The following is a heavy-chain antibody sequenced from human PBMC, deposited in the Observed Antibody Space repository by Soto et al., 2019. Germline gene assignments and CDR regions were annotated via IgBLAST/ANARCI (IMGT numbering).Heavy chain of an antibody. D-gene: IGHD5-18*01. CDR2: IWYDGSNK. V-gene: IGHV3-33*06. J-gene: IGHJ4*02. Sequence: PGGSLRLSCAASGFTFSSYGMHWVRQAPGKGLEWVAVIWYDGSNKYYADSVKGRFTISRDNSKNTLYLQMNSLRAEDTAVYYCAKGVNTTMAPGFDYWGQGTLVTVSS. CDR3: AKGVNTTMAPGFDY. CDR1: GFTFSSYG.